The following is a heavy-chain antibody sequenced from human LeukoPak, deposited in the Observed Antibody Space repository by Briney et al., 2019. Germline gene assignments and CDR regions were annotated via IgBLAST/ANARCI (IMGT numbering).Heavy chain of an antibody. V-gene: IGHV3-20*04. CDR1: GFTFDDYG. CDR2: INWNGGST. J-gene: IGHJ4*02. D-gene: IGHD5-18*01. CDR3: ARAGRGYSYGNFDY. Sequence: GGSLRLSCAASGFTFDDYGMSRVRQAPGKGLEWVSGINWNGGSTGYADSVKGRFTISRDNAKNSLYLQMNSLRAEDTALYYCARAGRGYSYGNFDYWGQGTLVTVSS.